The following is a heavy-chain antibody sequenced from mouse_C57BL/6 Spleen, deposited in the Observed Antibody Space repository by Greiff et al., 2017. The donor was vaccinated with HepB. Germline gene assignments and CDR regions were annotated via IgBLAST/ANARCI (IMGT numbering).Heavy chain of an antibody. CDR2: ISDGGSYT. V-gene: IGHV5-4*03. J-gene: IGHJ2*01. Sequence: EVKLVESGGGLVKPGGSLKLSCAASGFTFSSYAMSWVRQTPEKRLEWVATISDGGSYTYYPDNVKGRFTISRDNAKNNLYLQMSHLKSEDTAMYYCARGGDKYYFDYWGQGTTLTVSS. CDR3: ARGGDKYYFDY. D-gene: IGHD3-3*01. CDR1: GFTFSSYA.